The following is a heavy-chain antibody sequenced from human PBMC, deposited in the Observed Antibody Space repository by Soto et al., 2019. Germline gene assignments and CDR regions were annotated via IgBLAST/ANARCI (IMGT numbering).Heavy chain of an antibody. CDR1: GFTFSSYG. CDR3: AKDFGYCSSTSCSLYYYGMDV. V-gene: IGHV3-30*18. J-gene: IGHJ6*02. CDR2: ISYDGSNK. D-gene: IGHD2-2*01. Sequence: QVQLVESGGGVVQPGRSLRLSCAASGFTFSSYGMHWVRQAPGKGLEWVAVISYDGSNKYYADSVKGRFTISRDNSKNTLYLQMNSLRAEDTAVYYCAKDFGYCSSTSCSLYYYGMDVWGQGTTVTVSS.